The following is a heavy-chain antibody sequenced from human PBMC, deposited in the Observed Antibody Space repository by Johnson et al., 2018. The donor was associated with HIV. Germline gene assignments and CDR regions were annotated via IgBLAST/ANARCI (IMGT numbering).Heavy chain of an antibody. Sequence: VQLVESGGGLVQPGRSMRLSCAASGFTFDDYAMHWVRQAPGKGLEWVSGISWNGGSIGYADSVKGRFTISRDNAKSSLFLQMNSLRGEDTALYNCGKVRIPLAGFDAFDIWVQWTIVTVSS. V-gene: IGHV3-9*01. CDR1: GFTFDDYA. J-gene: IGHJ3*02. CDR3: GKVRIPLAGFDAFDI. D-gene: IGHD6-19*01. CDR2: ISWNGGSI.